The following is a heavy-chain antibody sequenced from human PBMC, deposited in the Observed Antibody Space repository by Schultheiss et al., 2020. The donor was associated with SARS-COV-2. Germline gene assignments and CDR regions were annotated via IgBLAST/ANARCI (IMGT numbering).Heavy chain of an antibody. J-gene: IGHJ4*02. Sequence: GGSLRLSCAASGFTFSNAWMSWVRQAPGKGLEWVANIKQDGSEKYYVDSVKGRFTISRDNAKNSLYLQMNSLRAEDTALYYCARDVGAPYSSSSIGFGYWGQGTLVTVSS. CDR1: GFTFSNAW. V-gene: IGHV3-7*03. CDR3: ARDVGAPYSSSSIGFGY. D-gene: IGHD6-6*01. CDR2: IKQDGSEK.